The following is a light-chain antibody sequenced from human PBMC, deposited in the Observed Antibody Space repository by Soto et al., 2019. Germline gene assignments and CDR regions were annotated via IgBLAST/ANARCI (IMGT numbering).Light chain of an antibody. V-gene: IGKV1-17*01. CDR1: QVIKND. CDR2: AAS. J-gene: IGKJ1*01. CDR3: LQHNSYTWT. Sequence: IQMTQSPSSLSASVGERVTITCRASQVIKNDLSWYEQGPGKAPKSLIYAASSLQSGVPSRFSGSGSGTEFTRTISSLQPEDFETYDCLQHNSYTWTFGQGTQVDIK.